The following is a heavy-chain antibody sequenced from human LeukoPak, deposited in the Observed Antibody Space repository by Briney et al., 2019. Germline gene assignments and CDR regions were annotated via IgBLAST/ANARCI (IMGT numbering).Heavy chain of an antibody. Sequence: SETLSLTCTVSGASINNNFWTWIRQPPGKGLEWIGYVYNSGSANYNPSLKSRVIISGDTSKNQISLNLTSVTAADTAVYFCARHRDYYDTWGHGTLVTASS. J-gene: IGHJ4*01. CDR1: GASINNNF. CDR2: VYNSGSA. D-gene: IGHD3-22*01. V-gene: IGHV4-59*08. CDR3: ARHRDYYDT.